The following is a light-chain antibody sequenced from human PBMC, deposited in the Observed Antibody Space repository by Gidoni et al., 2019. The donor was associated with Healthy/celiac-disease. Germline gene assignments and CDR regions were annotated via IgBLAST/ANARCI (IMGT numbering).Light chain of an antibody. CDR2: AAS. V-gene: IGKV1-39*01. J-gene: IGKJ3*01. Sequence: DIQMTQSPSSLSASVGDRVTITCRASQRISSYLKWYQQKPGKAPKLLIYAASSLQSGVPSRFSGSGSGTDFTLTISSLQPEDFATYYCQQSYSTPTFGPGTKVDIK. CDR3: QQSYSTPT. CDR1: QRISSY.